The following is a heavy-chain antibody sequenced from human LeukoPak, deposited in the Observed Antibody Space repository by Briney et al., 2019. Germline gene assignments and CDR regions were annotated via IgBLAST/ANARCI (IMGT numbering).Heavy chain of an antibody. CDR3: ASLYLYGDNDY. CDR2: ISYDGSNK. Sequence: PGGSLRLSCAASGFTFSSYAMPWVRQAPGKGLEWVAVISYDGSNKYYADSVKGRFTISRDNSKNTLYLQMNSLRAEDTAVYYCASLYLYGDNDYWGQGTLVTVSS. CDR1: GFTFSSYA. J-gene: IGHJ4*02. V-gene: IGHV3-30-3*01. D-gene: IGHD4-17*01.